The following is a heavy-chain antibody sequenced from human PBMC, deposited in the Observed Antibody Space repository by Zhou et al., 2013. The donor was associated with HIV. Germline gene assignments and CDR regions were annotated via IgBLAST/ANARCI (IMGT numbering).Heavy chain of an antibody. V-gene: IGHV4-59*11. CDR1: GGSISSHY. CDR3: ARVRGSGWYNVDY. CDR2: IYYSGST. Sequence: QVQLQESGPGLVKPSETLSLTCTVSGGSISSHYWSWIRQPPGKGLEWIGYIYYSGSTNYNPSLKSRVTISVDTSKNQFSLKLSSVTAADTAVYYCARVRGSGWYNVDYWGQGTLGHRLL. D-gene: IGHD6-19*01. J-gene: IGHJ4*02.